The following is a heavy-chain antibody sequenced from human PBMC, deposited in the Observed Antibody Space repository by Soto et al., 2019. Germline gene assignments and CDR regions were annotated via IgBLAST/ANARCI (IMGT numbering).Heavy chain of an antibody. CDR1: GYTFTSDY. CDR2: IHPSGGST. D-gene: IGHD3-10*01. V-gene: IGHV1-46*01. Sequence: ASVKVSCKASGYTFTSDYMHRVRQAPGERLEWMGIIHPSGGSTSYAQKFQGRGTMTSDTSTSTVYMELSSLRSEDTAVYYCARASMVRGASLDLWGRGTLVTVSS. J-gene: IGHJ2*01. CDR3: ARASMVRGASLDL.